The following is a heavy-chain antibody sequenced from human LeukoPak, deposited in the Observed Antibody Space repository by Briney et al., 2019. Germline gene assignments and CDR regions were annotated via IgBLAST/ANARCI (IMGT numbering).Heavy chain of an antibody. V-gene: IGHV4-59*01. CDR1: GGSISSYY. Sequence: SETLSLTCTVSGGSISSYYWSWIRQPPGKGLEWIGYMYYSGSTNYNPSLKSRVTISVDTSKNQFSLKLSSVTAADTAVYYCARASPYYYDSSGYYLFDYWGQGTLVTVSS. D-gene: IGHD3-22*01. CDR3: ARASPYYYDSSGYYLFDY. J-gene: IGHJ4*02. CDR2: MYYSGST.